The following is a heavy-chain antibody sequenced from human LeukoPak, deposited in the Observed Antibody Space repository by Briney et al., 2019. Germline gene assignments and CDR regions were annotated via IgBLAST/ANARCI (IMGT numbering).Heavy chain of an antibody. D-gene: IGHD3-10*01. J-gene: IGHJ6*03. CDR3: ARMGVLGFGELLWRPYYYYYMDV. Sequence: SVKVSCKASGGTFSSYAISWVRQAPGQGLERMGGIIPIFGTANYAQKFQGRVTITADESTSTAYMELSSLRSEDTAVYYCARMGVLGFGELLWRPYYYYYMDVWGKGTTVTVSS. CDR1: GGTFSSYA. CDR2: IIPIFGTA. V-gene: IGHV1-69*13.